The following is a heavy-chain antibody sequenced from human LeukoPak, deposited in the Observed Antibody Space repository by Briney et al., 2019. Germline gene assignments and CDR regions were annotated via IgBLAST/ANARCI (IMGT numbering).Heavy chain of an antibody. J-gene: IGHJ3*02. V-gene: IGHV3-21*01. CDR3: ARSRGAFDI. CDR2: ITSSSNYI. CDR1: GFTFSSYS. Sequence: GGSLRLSCAASGFTFSSYSINWVRQAPGKGLEYVSSITSSSNYIYYADSVKGRFTISRDNTKNSLYLQMNSLRAEDTAVYCCARSRGAFDIWGQGTLVTVSS.